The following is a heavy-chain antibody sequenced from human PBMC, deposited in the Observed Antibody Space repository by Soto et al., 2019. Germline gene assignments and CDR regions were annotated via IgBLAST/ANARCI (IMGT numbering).Heavy chain of an antibody. CDR1: GGSFSGYY. Sequence: PSETLSLTCAVYGGSFSGYYWSWIRQPPGKGLEWIGEINHSGSTNYNPSLKSRVTISVDTSKNQFSLKLSSVTAADTAVYYCALMHSYSIWGSYRLSPDYFDYWGQGTLVTV. J-gene: IGHJ4*02. V-gene: IGHV4-34*01. D-gene: IGHD3-16*02. CDR2: INHSGST. CDR3: ALMHSYSIWGSYRLSPDYFDY.